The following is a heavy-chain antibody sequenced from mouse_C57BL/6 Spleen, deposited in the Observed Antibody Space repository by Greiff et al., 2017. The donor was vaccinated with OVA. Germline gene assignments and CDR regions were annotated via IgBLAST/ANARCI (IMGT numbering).Heavy chain of an antibody. CDR3: ARGDYSNSVAY. D-gene: IGHD2-5*01. CDR2: IYPRSGNT. Sequence: QVQLQQSGAELARPGASVKLSCKASGYTFTSYGISWVKQSTGQGLEWIGEIYPRSGNTYYNEKFKGKATLTADKSSSTAYMELRSLTSEDSAVYFCARGDYSNSVAYWGQGTLVTVSA. V-gene: IGHV1-81*01. CDR1: GYTFTSYG. J-gene: IGHJ3*01.